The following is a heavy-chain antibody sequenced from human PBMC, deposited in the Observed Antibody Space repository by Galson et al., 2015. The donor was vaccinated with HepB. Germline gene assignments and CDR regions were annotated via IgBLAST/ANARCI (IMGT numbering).Heavy chain of an antibody. D-gene: IGHD3-16*02. CDR3: GRDRYWVPSPSYYYGMDV. J-gene: IGHJ6*02. V-gene: IGHV1-18*01. CDR2: IGTYNGNT. CDR1: GYSFTSYG. Sequence: SVKVSCKASGYSFTSYGISWVRQAPGQGLEWMGWIGTYNGNTNYEQKLQGRVTMTTDTSTSTAYMELRSLSSDDTAVYYCGRDRYWVPSPSYYYGMDVWGQGTTVTVSS.